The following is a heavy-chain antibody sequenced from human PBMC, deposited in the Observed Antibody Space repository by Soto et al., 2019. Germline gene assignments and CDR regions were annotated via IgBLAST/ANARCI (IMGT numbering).Heavy chain of an antibody. V-gene: IGHV2-5*02. CDR1: GFSLSTSGVG. D-gene: IGHD5-12*01. CDR3: ADRKSGYNSFSY. Sequence: QITLKESGPTLVKPTQTLTLTCTFSGFSLSTSGVGVGWIRQPPGKALEWLALIYWDDDKRYSPSLKNRLTTTKDTSKNQVVFTMSNMVTVDTATHHCADRKSGYNSFSYWGQRNLVTVFS. CDR2: IYWDDDK. J-gene: IGHJ4*02.